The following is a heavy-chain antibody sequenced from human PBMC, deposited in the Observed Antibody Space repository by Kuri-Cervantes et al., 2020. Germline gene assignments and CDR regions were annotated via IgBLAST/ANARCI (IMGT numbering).Heavy chain of an antibody. CDR3: ARLPYYYDSSGLRYYMDV. CDR1: GYSISSGYY. J-gene: IGHJ6*03. Sequence: SQTLSLTCAVSGYSISSGYYWGWIRQPPGKGLEWIGSIYHSGSTYYNPSLKSRVTISVDTSKNQFSLKLSSVTAADTAVYYCARLPYYYDSSGLRYYMDVWGKGTTVTVSS. D-gene: IGHD3-22*01. CDR2: IYHSGST. V-gene: IGHV4-38-2*01.